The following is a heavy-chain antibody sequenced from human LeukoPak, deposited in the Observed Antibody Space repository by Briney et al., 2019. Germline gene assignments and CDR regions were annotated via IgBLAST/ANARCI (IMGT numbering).Heavy chain of an antibody. CDR1: GFTFSYYG. Sequence: GGSLRLSCSASGFTFSYYGMHWVRQAPGKGLEYVSAISNNGGSTYYADSVKDRFTISRDNSKSTLFLQMSSLRADDTAVYYCVKGRGVITTVTTHYFDYWGQGTLVTVSS. CDR3: VKGRGVITTVTTHYFDY. J-gene: IGHJ4*02. D-gene: IGHD4-11*01. V-gene: IGHV3-64D*09. CDR2: ISNNGGST.